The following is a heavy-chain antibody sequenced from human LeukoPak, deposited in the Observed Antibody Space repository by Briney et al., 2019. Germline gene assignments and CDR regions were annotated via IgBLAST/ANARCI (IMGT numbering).Heavy chain of an antibody. CDR2: INTNTGNP. V-gene: IGHV7-4-1*02. CDR1: GYTFTSYA. D-gene: IGHD3-22*01. J-gene: IGHJ4*02. CDR3: ARTGDYYDSSGNFDY. Sequence: ASVTVSCKASGYTFTSYAMNWVRQAPGQGLEWMGWINTNTGNPTYAQGFTGRFVFSLDTSVSTAYLQISSLKAEDTAVYYCARTGDYYDSSGNFDYWGQGTLVTVSP.